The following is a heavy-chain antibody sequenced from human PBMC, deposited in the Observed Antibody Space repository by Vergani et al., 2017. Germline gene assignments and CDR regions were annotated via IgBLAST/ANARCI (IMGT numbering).Heavy chain of an antibody. D-gene: IGHD6-13*01. V-gene: IGHV4-30-2*01. J-gene: IGHJ4*02. Sequence: QLQLQESGSGLVKPSQTLSLTCAVSGGSISSGGYSWSWLRQPPGKGLEWIGYIYHSGSTYYNPSLKSRVTISVDRSKNQFSLKLSSVTAADTAVYYCARCIAAAGTRCDFDYWGQGTLVTVSS. CDR2: IYHSGST. CDR1: GGSISSGGYS. CDR3: ARCIAAAGTRCDFDY.